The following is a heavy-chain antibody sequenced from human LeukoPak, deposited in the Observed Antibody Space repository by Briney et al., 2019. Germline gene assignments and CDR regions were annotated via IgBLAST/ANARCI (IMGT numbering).Heavy chain of an antibody. CDR2: IWYDGSNK. CDR1: GFTFSSYG. V-gene: IGHV3-33*01. CDR3: AREMKYSSSWSHFDY. Sequence: PGRSLRLSCAASGFTFSSYGMHWVRQAPGKGLEWVAVIWYDGSNKYYADSVKGRFTISRDNSKNTLYLQMNSLRAEDTAVYYCAREMKYSSSWSHFDYWGQGTLVTVSS. J-gene: IGHJ4*02. D-gene: IGHD6-13*01.